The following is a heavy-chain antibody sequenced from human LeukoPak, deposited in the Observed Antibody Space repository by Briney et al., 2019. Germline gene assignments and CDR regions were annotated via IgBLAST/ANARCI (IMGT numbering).Heavy chain of an antibody. V-gene: IGHV4-61*02. CDR1: GGSISSGGYY. J-gene: IGHJ4*02. CDR2: IYTSEST. CDR3: ARRDCTNGVCYNDY. D-gene: IGHD2-8*01. Sequence: SETLSLTCTVSGGSISSGGYYWSWIRQPAGKGLEWIGRIYTSESTNYNPSLKSRVTMSADTSKNQFSLKLSSVTAADTAVYYCARRDCTNGVCYNDYWGQGTLVTVSS.